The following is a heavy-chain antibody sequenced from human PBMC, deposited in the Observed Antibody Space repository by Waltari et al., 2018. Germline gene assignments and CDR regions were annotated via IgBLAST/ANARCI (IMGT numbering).Heavy chain of an antibody. CDR2: IKEDGSEK. CDR3: ARISSTATRDS. Sequence: EVQLVESGGGLVQPGGSLRLRCAAAGFPFSSYWMSWVRQAPGKGLEWVANIKEDGSEKSYVDSVKGRFTISRDNAKNSLSLQMNSLRAEDTAVYYCARISSTATRDSWGRGTLVTVSS. J-gene: IGHJ4*02. CDR1: GFPFSSYW. V-gene: IGHV3-7*01. D-gene: IGHD6-6*01.